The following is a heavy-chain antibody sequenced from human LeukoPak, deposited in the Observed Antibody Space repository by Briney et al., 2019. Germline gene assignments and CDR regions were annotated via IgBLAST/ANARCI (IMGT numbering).Heavy chain of an antibody. Sequence: SQTLSLTCAISGDSVSSNSVAWNWIRQSPSRGLEWLGRTYYRSKWYNDYAISVKSRITINADTSKNQFSLQLNSVTPEDTAVYFCARDPSGWPGLSVDYWGQGTLVTVSS. V-gene: IGHV6-1*01. CDR1: GDSVSSNSVA. J-gene: IGHJ4*02. CDR2: TYYRSKWYN. D-gene: IGHD6-19*01. CDR3: ARDPSGWPGLSVDY.